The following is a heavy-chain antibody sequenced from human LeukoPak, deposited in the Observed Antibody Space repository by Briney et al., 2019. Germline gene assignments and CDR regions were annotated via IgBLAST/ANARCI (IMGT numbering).Heavy chain of an antibody. J-gene: IGHJ5*02. CDR3: ARDQEEYSSSSVWFDP. CDR1: GGSFSGYY. CDR2: INHSGST. Sequence: SETLSLTCAVYGGSFSGYYWSWIRQPPGKGLERIGEINHSGSTNYNPSLKSRVTISVDTSKNQFSLKLSSVTAADTAVYYCARDQEEYSSSSVWFDPWGQGTLDTVSS. D-gene: IGHD6-6*01. V-gene: IGHV4-34*01.